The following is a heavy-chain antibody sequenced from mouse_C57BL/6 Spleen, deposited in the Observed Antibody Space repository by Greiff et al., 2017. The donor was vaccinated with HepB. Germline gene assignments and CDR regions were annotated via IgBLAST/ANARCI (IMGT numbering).Heavy chain of an antibody. D-gene: IGHD1-1*01. CDR3: ARKTYYGSSPYYFDY. CDR1: GYTFTSYW. Sequence: QVQLQQPGAELVKPGASVKLSCKASGYTFTSYWMQWVKQRPGQGLEWIGEIDPSDSYTNYNQKFKGKATLTVDTSSSTAYMQLSSLTSEDSAVYYCARKTYYGSSPYYFDYWGQGTTLTVSS. V-gene: IGHV1-50*01. J-gene: IGHJ2*01. CDR2: IDPSDSYT.